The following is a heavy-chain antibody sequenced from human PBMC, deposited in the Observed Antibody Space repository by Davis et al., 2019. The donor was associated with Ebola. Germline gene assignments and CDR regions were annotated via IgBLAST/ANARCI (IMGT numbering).Heavy chain of an antibody. D-gene: IGHD3-22*01. Sequence: SLKISCAASGFTFDDYAMHWVRQAPGKGLEWVSGISWNSGTIYYADSVKGRFTISRDNAKSSLYLQMNSLRPEDTAFYYCARDNYDSSGYYHSFDFWGQGTMLTVSS. CDR2: ISWNSGTI. CDR3: ARDNYDSSGYYHSFDF. CDR1: GFTFDDYA. J-gene: IGHJ3*01. V-gene: IGHV3-9*01.